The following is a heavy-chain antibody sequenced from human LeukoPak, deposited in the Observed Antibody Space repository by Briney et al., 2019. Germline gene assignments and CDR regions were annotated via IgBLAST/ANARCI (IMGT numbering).Heavy chain of an antibody. CDR1: GFTFSGSA. D-gene: IGHD4-17*01. V-gene: IGHV3-73*01. J-gene: IGHJ4*02. Sequence: GGSLRLSCAASGFTFSGSAMHWVRQASGKGLEWVGRIRSKANSYATAYAASVKGRFTISRDDSKNTAYLQMNSLKTEDTAAYYCTRLYGDHAGGAFDIWGQGTLVTVSS. CDR2: IRSKANSYAT. CDR3: TRLYGDHAGGAFDI.